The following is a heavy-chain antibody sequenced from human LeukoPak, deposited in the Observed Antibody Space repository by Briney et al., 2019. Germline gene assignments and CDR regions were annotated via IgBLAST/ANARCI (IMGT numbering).Heavy chain of an antibody. D-gene: IGHD3-22*01. Sequence: ASVKVSCKASGGTFNSYAISWVRQAPGQGLEWMGGIIPIFGTANYAQKFQGRVTITTDESTSTAYMELSSLRSEDTAVYYCARAGSYYDSSGYYSLFDYWGQGTLVTVSS. CDR1: GGTFNSYA. V-gene: IGHV1-69*05. CDR2: IIPIFGTA. J-gene: IGHJ4*02. CDR3: ARAGSYYDSSGYYSLFDY.